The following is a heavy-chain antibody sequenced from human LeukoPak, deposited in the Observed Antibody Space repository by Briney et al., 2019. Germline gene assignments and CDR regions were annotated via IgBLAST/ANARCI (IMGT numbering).Heavy chain of an antibody. J-gene: IGHJ4*02. CDR2: GFYSGRA. Sequence: SSETLSLTCTVSGGSISGSSYYGAWVRQPPGKGLEWVGSGFYSGRAYSNPSLKRRVTISVDTSRNQFSLNLSSVTAADTAVYYCARLRGAMTPVTSDFDYWGQGTLVTVSS. D-gene: IGHD4-17*01. V-gene: IGHV4-39*01. CDR3: ARLRGAMTPVTSDFDY. CDR1: GGSISGSSYY.